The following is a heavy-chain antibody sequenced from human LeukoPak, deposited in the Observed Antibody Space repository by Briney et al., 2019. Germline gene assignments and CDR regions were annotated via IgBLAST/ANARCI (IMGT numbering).Heavy chain of an antibody. Sequence: PSETLSLTCTVSGGSISTYYWTWIRQPAGKGLEWIGRVYTSGSAAYNPSLKSRVTMSVDTSKNQLSLKLRSVTAADTAVYYCARGAGYNWNILDYWGQGILVTVSS. CDR2: VYTSGSA. CDR1: GGSISTYY. J-gene: IGHJ4*02. V-gene: IGHV4-4*07. CDR3: ARGAGYNWNILDY. D-gene: IGHD1-1*01.